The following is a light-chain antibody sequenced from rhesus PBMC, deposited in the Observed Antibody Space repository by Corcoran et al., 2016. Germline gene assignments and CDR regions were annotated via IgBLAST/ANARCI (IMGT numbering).Light chain of an antibody. CDR3: SSYRSDGTFI. V-gene: IGLV2-13*03. J-gene: IGLJ1*01. CDR1: SNDIGSYDR. CDR2: EVD. Sequence: QAAPTQSPSVSGSPGQSVTISCTGTSNDIGSYDRVSWYRHHPGNAPQFIIYEVDKRPLRVAARFSGFKSGNTASLAISGLQPEDEADYFCSSYRSDGTFIFGSGTRLTVL.